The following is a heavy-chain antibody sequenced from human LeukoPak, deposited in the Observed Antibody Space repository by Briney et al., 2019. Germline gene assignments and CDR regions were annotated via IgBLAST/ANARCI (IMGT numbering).Heavy chain of an antibody. CDR2: ISDSGGRT. V-gene: IGHV3-23*01. J-gene: IGHJ6*02. Sequence: GGSLRLSCAVSGITLSNYGMSWVRQAPGKGLEWVAGISDSGGRTNYADSVKGRFTISRDNPKNTLYLQMNSLRAEDTAVYFCAKRQRLVKVYYGMDVWGRGTTVTVSS. CDR3: AKRQRLVKVYYGMDV. D-gene: IGHD6-13*01. CDR1: GITLSNYG.